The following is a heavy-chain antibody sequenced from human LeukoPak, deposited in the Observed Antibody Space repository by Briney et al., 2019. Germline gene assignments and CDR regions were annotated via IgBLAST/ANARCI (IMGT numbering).Heavy chain of an antibody. CDR2: ISWNSGSI. CDR1: GFTFDDYA. Sequence: PGGSLRLSCAASGFTFDDYAMHWVRQAPGKGLEWVSGISWNSGSIGYADSVKGRFTISRDNAKNSLYLQMNSLRAEDTAVYYCARDSVNRHDAFDIWGQGTMVTVSS. V-gene: IGHV3-9*01. J-gene: IGHJ3*02. CDR3: ARDSVNRHDAFDI.